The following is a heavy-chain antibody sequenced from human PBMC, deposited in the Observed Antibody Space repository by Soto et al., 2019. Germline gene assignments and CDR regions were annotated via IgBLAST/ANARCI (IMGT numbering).Heavy chain of an antibody. CDR1: GFTFSSYG. CDR3: EKEHTLYNSGWFFDY. J-gene: IGHJ4*02. D-gene: IGHD6-19*01. V-gene: IGHV3-30*18. CDR2: ISFDGSLK. Sequence: QVQLVESGGGVVQPGRSLRLSCAASGFTFSSYGIQWVRQTPGKGLEWVAVISFDGSLKYYADSVKGRFTISRDNSKNPLYLQMNVLRVEDTAVYYCEKEHTLYNSGWFFDYWGQGTLVNGSS.